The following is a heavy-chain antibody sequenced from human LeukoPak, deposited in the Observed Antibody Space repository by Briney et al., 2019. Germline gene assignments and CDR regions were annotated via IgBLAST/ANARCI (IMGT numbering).Heavy chain of an antibody. Sequence: GGSLRLSCAASGFTFSSYSMNWVRQAPGKGLEWVSYISSSSSTIYYADSVKGRFTISRDNAKNSLYLQMNSLRAEDTAVYYCARVSAGYYYYYMDVWGKGTTVTVSS. J-gene: IGHJ6*03. V-gene: IGHV3-48*01. D-gene: IGHD6-13*01. CDR1: GFTFSSYS. CDR2: ISSSSSTI. CDR3: ARVSAGYYYYYMDV.